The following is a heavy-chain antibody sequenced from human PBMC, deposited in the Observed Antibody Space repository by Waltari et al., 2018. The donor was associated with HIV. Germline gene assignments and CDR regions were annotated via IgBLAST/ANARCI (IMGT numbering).Heavy chain of an antibody. CDR1: AYSLPNGYY. Sequence: QVQLQESGPGPVKHSETMSLTCVVSAYSLPNGYYWGWIRQPPGKGLEWIGSTYYVGPTYYNPSLKSRVTISVDTSKNQFSLKVTSVTAADTAVYYCARKIPEGHAFDSWGQGTLVTVSS. CDR2: TYYVGPT. J-gene: IGHJ4*02. CDR3: ARKIPEGHAFDS. V-gene: IGHV4-38-2*01. D-gene: IGHD2-2*01.